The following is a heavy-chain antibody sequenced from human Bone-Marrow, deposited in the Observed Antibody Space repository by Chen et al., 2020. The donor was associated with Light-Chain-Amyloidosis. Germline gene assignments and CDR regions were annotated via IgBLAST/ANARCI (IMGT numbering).Heavy chain of an antibody. V-gene: IGHV3-9*01. D-gene: IGHD3-10*01. CDR1: GFTFDDYA. Sequence: EVQLVESGGDLVQPGRSLRLSCISSGFTFDDYAMHWVRQVPGKGLVWVSVISWNSDDIGYADSVKGRFIISRDNAKNSLDLQMNSLRVEDTALYYCAKDFHFGSGTSHGALDIWGRGTMVTVSS. CDR2: ISWNSDDI. J-gene: IGHJ3*02. CDR3: AKDFHFGSGTSHGALDI.